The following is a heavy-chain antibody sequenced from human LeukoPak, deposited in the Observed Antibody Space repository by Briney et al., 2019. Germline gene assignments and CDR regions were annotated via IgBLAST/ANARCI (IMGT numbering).Heavy chain of an antibody. V-gene: IGHV4-39*01. J-gene: IGHJ4*02. CDR3: ARLRYSSGWYPHFDY. CDR1: GGSTSSSSYY. D-gene: IGHD6-19*01. Sequence: PLETLSLTCTVSGGSTSSSSYYWGWIRQPPGKGLEWIGSIYYSGGTYYNPSLKSRVTISVDTSKNQFSLKLSSVTAADTAVYYCARLRYSSGWYPHFDYWGQGTLVTVSS. CDR2: IYYSGGT.